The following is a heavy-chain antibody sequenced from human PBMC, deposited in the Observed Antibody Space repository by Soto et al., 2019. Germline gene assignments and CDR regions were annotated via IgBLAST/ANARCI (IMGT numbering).Heavy chain of an antibody. V-gene: IGHV4-59*01. J-gene: IGHJ6*02. D-gene: IGHD6-6*01. CDR2: IYYSGST. CDR3: ARETSYSSSSGYYYYGMDV. Sequence: PXGTLYLTCTVSGGSISSYYWSGIRQPPGKGLEWIGYIYYSGSTNYNPSLKSRVTISVDTSKNQFSLKLSSVTAADTAVYYCARETSYSSSSGYYYYGMDVWGQGTTVTVSS. CDR1: GGSISSYY.